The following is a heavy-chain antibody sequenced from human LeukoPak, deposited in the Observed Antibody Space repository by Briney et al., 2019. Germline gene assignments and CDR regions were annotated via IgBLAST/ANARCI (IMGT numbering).Heavy chain of an antibody. CDR3: ARDSSGSSFDY. CDR1: GYTFTTYY. CDR2: INPSGGST. D-gene: IGHD6-6*01. Sequence: ASVKVSCKASGYTFTTYYMHWVRQAPGQGLEWMGIINPSGGSTTYAQNFQGRVTMTRDTSTSAVYMEVSSLRSEDTAVYYCARDSSGSSFDYWGQGTLVTVSS. V-gene: IGHV1-46*01. J-gene: IGHJ4*02.